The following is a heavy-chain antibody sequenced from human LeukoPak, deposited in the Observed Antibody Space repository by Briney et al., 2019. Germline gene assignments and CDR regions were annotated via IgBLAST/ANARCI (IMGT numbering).Heavy chain of an antibody. CDR1: GGSISSYY. J-gene: IGHJ6*02. CDR3: ASTVTTPDYYYGMDV. D-gene: IGHD4-11*01. V-gene: IGHV4-59*01. CDR2: IYYSGST. Sequence: PSETLSLTCTVSGGSISSYYWSWIRQPPGKGLEWIGYIYYSGSTNYNPSLKSRVTISVDTSKNQFSLKLSSVTAADTAVYYCASTVTTPDYYYGMDVWGQGTTVTVSS.